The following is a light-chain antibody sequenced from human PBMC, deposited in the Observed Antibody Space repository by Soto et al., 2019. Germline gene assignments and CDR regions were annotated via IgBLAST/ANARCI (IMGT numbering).Light chain of an antibody. J-gene: IGKJ5*01. V-gene: IGKV3-11*01. CDR1: QGIGDT. CDR2: GAS. Sequence: VAMTKSRDTLSVSPGEGVTLSCLASQGIGDTLAWYQHKPRQTPRLLIYGASNRAAGIPARFSGSGSGTDFTLTINSLEPEDFAVYYCQQRSNWPPITFGQGTRLQIK. CDR3: QQRSNWPPIT.